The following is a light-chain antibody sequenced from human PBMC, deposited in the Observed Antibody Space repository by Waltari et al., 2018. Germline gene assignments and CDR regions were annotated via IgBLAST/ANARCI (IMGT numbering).Light chain of an antibody. CDR1: QSVYSY. CDR3: QQRRSWPLT. V-gene: IGKV3-11*01. J-gene: IGKJ4*01. Sequence: LTQSPATLSLSPGDRATLSCRASQSVYSYLGWYQQKPGQAPRLLIYDVFNRATGIPDRFSGSGSGTDFTLTISSLEPEDFAVYYCQQRRSWPLTFGGGTKVEIK. CDR2: DVF.